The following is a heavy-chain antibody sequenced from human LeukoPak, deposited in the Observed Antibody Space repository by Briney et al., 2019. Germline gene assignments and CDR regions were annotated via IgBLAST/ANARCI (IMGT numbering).Heavy chain of an antibody. Sequence: GGSLRLSCAASGFTFSSAWMNWVRQAPGKGLEWVGRIKSKAGGETIDYAAPVKGRFTFSGDDSRNMLYLQMNSLKSEDTAVYYCSTLTSRGLSDSWGQGTLVTVSS. V-gene: IGHV3-15*07. D-gene: IGHD1-20*01. CDR3: STLTSRGLSDS. J-gene: IGHJ4*02. CDR2: IKSKAGGETI. CDR1: GFTFSSAW.